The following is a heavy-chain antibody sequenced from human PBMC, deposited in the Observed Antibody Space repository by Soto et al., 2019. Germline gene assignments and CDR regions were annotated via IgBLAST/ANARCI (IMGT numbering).Heavy chain of an antibody. Sequence: PSETLSLTCTVFGGSVSSYYWSWIGQSPGKGLEWIGYIYYSGSAKYKPSLMSRVTISVDTSKNQFSLKVSSATAADTAVYYCARHSNRNYGLYYFDYWGLGALVTVSS. J-gene: IGHJ4*02. CDR1: GGSVSSYY. D-gene: IGHD4-4*01. CDR2: IYYSGSA. V-gene: IGHV4-59*08. CDR3: ARHSNRNYGLYYFDY.